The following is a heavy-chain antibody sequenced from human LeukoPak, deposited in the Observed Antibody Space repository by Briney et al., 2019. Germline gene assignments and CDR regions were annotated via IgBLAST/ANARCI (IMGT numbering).Heavy chain of an antibody. CDR2: ISSSGSTI. V-gene: IGHV3-48*04. Sequence: GGSLRLSCAASGFTFTTYGMHWVRQAPGKGLEWVSYISSSGSTIYYADSVKGRFTISRDNAKNSLYLQMNSLRAEDTAVYYCARDGVGPQNDNYYGMDVWGQGTTVTVSS. CDR1: GFTFTTYG. D-gene: IGHD3-9*01. CDR3: ARDGVGPQNDNYYGMDV. J-gene: IGHJ6*02.